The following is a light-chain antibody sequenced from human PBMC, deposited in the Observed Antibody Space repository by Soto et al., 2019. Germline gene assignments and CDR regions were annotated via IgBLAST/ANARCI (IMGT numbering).Light chain of an antibody. J-gene: IGKJ4*01. CDR2: DAS. Sequence: EIVLTQSPVTLSLSPGERATLSCRASQSVGSSLAWYQQQPGQAPRLLIYDASNRATGIPARFSGSGSGTDFTLTISSLAPEDFAVYYCQQRGNWPSFGGGTKVEIE. CDR3: QQRGNWPS. V-gene: IGKV3-11*01. CDR1: QSVGSS.